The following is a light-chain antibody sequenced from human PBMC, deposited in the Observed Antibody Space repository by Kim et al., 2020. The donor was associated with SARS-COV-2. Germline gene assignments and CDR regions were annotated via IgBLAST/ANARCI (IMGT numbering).Light chain of an antibody. CDR1: SSNFGAGYD. CDR2: GHS. J-gene: IGLJ1*01. CDR3: QSYDSSLRGYV. Sequence: QRVTISCTGSSSNFGAGYDVHWYQQLPGRAPKLLIYGHSNRPSGVPGRFSGSKSGTSASLAITGLQAEDEADYYCQSYDSSLRGYVFGTGTKVTVL. V-gene: IGLV1-40*01.